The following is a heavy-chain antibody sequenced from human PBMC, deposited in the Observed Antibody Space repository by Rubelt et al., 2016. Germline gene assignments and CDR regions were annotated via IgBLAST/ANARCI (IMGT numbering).Heavy chain of an antibody. J-gene: IGHJ4*02. D-gene: IGHD2-15*01. CDR1: GFTLNNYW. CDR2: IKYDGSAT. V-gene: IGHV3-74*01. CDR3: ARDLGYLKDY. Sequence: GFTLNNYWMHWVRQAPGKGLVWVSEIKYDGSATNYADSVKGRFTISRDSAMSTLYLQMHSLRAEDTAVYYCARDLGYLKDYWGQGTLVTVSS.